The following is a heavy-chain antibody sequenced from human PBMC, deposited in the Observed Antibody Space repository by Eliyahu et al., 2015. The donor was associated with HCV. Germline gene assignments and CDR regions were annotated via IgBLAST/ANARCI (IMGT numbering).Heavy chain of an antibody. CDR2: IYTSGST. J-gene: IGHJ3*02. CDR1: GGPFSDYH. D-gene: IGHD2/OR15-2a*01. CDR3: ARYGIYDAFDI. V-gene: IGHV4-4*07. Sequence: GLGLVKASETLSLTCTVSGGPFSDYHWSWIRQPAGKGLEWIGRIYTSGSTTYNSSLRRRVTMSVDTSKRQFSLNLRSLTAADTAMYYCARYGIYDAFDIWGHGTMVTVSS.